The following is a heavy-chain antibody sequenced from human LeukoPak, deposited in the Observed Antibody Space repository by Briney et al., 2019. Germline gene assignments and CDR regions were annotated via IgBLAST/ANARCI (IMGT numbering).Heavy chain of an antibody. J-gene: IGHJ6*02. CDR3: ARAGGYYSYYYGMDV. D-gene: IGHD3-10*01. V-gene: IGHV4-39*07. CDR2: IYYGGSA. Sequence: SDTLSLTCTVSGGPITSSGFYWGWIRQPPGKGLEWIGNIYYGGSAYYNPSLKSRVTISVDTSKNQFSLKLSSVTAADTAVYYCARAGGYYSYYYGMDVWGQGTTVTVSS. CDR1: GGPITSSGFY.